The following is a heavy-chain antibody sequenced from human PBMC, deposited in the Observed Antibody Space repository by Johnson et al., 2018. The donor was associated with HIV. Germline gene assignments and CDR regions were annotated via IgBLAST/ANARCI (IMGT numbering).Heavy chain of an antibody. Sequence: VQLVESGGGVVRPGGSLRLSCVVSGFTFSSYAMHWVRQAPGKGLEWVASIKHDGSEQYYVDSVKGRFTISRDNAKNSVYLQMSSLRAEDTAVYYCARAGGDVVVVVTAFDIWGQGTMVTVSS. V-gene: IGHV3-7*05. CDR1: GFTFSSYA. D-gene: IGHD2-15*01. CDR3: ARAGGDVVVVVTAFDI. CDR2: IKHDGSEQ. J-gene: IGHJ3*02.